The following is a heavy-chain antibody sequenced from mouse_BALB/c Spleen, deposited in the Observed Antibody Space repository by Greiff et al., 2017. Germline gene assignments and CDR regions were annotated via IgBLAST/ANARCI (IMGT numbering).Heavy chain of an antibody. CDR2: IDPANGNT. D-gene: IGHD2-3*01. CDR3: ALDGYYSMDY. Sequence: VQLQQSGAELVKPGASVKLSCTASGFNIKDTYMHWVKQRPEQGLEWIGRIDPANGNTKYDPKFQGKATITADTSSNTAYLQLSSLTSEDTAVYYFALDGYYSMDYWGQGTSVTVSS. J-gene: IGHJ4*01. V-gene: IGHV14-3*02. CDR1: GFNIKDTY.